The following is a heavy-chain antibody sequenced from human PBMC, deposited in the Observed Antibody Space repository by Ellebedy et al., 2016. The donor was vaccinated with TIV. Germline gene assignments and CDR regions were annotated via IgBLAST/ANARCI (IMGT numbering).Heavy chain of an antibody. CDR3: ARAGGLRLWAEFDY. CDR1: GYTFTSYG. J-gene: IGHJ4*02. V-gene: IGHV1-18*04. CDR2: ISAYNGNT. D-gene: IGHD5-12*01. Sequence: ASVKVSCKASGYTFTSYGISWVRQAPGQGLEWMGWISAYNGNTNYAQKLQGRFTMTTDTSTSTAYMELRSLRSDDTAVYYCARAGGLRLWAEFDYWGQGTLVTVSS.